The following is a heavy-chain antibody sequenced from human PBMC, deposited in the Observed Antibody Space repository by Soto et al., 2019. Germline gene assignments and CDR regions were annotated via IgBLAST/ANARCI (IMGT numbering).Heavy chain of an antibody. CDR1: GFTFSSYA. CDR3: AKVYDMSRYYFYGMDV. V-gene: IGHV3-23*01. J-gene: IGHJ6*01. D-gene: IGHD3-9*01. CDR2: ISGSGGST. Sequence: QRLSCAASGFTFSSYAMSWVRQAPGKGLDWVSSISGSGGSTYYADSVKGRFTISRDNSKNTPYLQMNSLRTEDTAVYYFAKVYDMSRYYFYGMDVWGEGTTVSVPQ.